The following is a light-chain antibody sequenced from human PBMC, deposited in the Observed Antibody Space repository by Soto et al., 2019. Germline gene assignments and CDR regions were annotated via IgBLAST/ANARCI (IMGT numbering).Light chain of an antibody. CDR3: QQYNNWPPWT. CDR2: GAS. Sequence: EIVMTQSPVTLSVSPGERATLSCRASQSVSRNLAWYQQKPGQAPRLLIFGASTRATGIPARFSGSGSGTEFTLTISSLQSEDFALYYCQQYNNWPPWTFGQGTQVEIK. CDR1: QSVSRN. V-gene: IGKV3-15*01. J-gene: IGKJ1*01.